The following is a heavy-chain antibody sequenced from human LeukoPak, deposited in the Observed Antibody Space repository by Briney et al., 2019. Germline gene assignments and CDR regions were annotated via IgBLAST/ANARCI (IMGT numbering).Heavy chain of an antibody. V-gene: IGHV4-30-2*01. CDR2: IYHSGST. CDR3: ASYYGSGSYSYFDY. Sequence: SETLSLTCAVSGGSISSGGYSWSWIRQPPGKGLEWIGYIYHSGSTYYNPSLKSRVTISVDRSKNQSSLKLSSVTAADTAVYYCASYYGSGSYSYFDYWGQGTLVTVSS. J-gene: IGHJ4*02. D-gene: IGHD3-10*01. CDR1: GGSISSGGYS.